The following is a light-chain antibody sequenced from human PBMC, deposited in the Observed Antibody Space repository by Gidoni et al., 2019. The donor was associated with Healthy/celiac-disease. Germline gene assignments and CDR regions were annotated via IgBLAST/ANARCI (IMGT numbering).Light chain of an antibody. CDR1: QSVSSY. J-gene: IGKJ4*01. CDR3: QQRSNWPPLT. V-gene: IGKV3-11*01. CDR2: DAS. Sequence: EIVLTQYPATLSLSPGERATLSCRASQSVSSYLAWYQQKPGQAPRLLIYDASNRATGIPARFSGSGSGTDFTLTISSLEPEYFAVYYCQQRSNWPPLTFGGGTKVEIK.